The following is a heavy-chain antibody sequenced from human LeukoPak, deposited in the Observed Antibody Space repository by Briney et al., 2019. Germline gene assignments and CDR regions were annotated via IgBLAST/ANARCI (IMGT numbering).Heavy chain of an antibody. Sequence: KPGGSLRLSCAASGFTFSNAWMSWVRQAPGKGLEWGGRIKSKTDGGTTDYAAPVKVRFIMSRDDSKTTLYLQMNSLKTEDTAVYYCTTDRGYYFDYWGQGTLVTVSS. CDR1: GFTFSNAW. CDR2: IKSKTDGGTT. D-gene: IGHD3-16*01. J-gene: IGHJ4*02. V-gene: IGHV3-15*01. CDR3: TTDRGYYFDY.